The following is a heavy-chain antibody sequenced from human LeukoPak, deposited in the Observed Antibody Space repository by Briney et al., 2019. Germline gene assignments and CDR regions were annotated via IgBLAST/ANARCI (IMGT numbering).Heavy chain of an antibody. J-gene: IGHJ4*02. D-gene: IGHD3-16*01. CDR3: ARGGSYFVH. CDR1: GFTFSSYE. V-gene: IGHV3-48*03. CDR2: ISTSGSTI. Sequence: PGGSLRLSCAASGFTFSSYEMTWVRQAPGKGLEWVSHISTSGSTINYADSVKGRFTISRDNAKNSLYLQMSSLRAEDTAIYYCARGGSYFVHWGQGTLVTVSS.